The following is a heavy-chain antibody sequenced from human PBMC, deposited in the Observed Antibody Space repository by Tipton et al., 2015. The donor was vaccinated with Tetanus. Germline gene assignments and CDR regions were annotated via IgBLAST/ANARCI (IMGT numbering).Heavy chain of an antibody. CDR3: VTVNYPNYYHYGMDV. D-gene: IGHD1-7*01. V-gene: IGHV4-34*01. Sequence: TLSLTCAVYGASFSDYYWSWIRQAPGKGLEWIGEINHSGNTNHNPSLKSQVTLSVDTSKNHFSLKLNSVTAADTAMYYCVTVNYPNYYHYGMDVRGQWTTVTVSS. CDR1: GASFSDYY. J-gene: IGHJ6*02. CDR2: INHSGNT.